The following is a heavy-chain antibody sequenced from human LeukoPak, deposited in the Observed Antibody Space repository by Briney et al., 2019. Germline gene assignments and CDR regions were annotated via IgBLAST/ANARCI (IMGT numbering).Heavy chain of an antibody. J-gene: IGHJ3*02. Sequence: PSQTLSLTCTVSGGSISSGGYYWSWIRQPPGKGLEWIGYIYHSGSTYYNPSLKSRVTISVDTSKNQFSLKLSSVTAADTAVYYCARVPEGSSGYYYDFWSGYPDAFDIWGQGTMVTVSS. CDR1: GGSISSGGYY. CDR2: IYHSGST. CDR3: ARVPEGSSGYYYDFWSGYPDAFDI. D-gene: IGHD3-3*01. V-gene: IGHV4-30-2*05.